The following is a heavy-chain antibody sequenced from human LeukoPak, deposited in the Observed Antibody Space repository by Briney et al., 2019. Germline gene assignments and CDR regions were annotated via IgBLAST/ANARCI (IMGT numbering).Heavy chain of an antibody. CDR1: GFTFSSYS. J-gene: IGHJ3*02. D-gene: IGHD3-22*01. V-gene: IGHV3-48*04. CDR2: ISSSSSTI. CDR3: ARDLAVVVVSAFDI. Sequence: GGSLRLSCAASGFTFSSYSMNWVRQAPGKGLEWVSYISSSSSTIYYADSVKGRFTISRDNAKNSLYLQINSLRAEDTAVYYCARDLAVVVVSAFDIWGQGTMVTVSS.